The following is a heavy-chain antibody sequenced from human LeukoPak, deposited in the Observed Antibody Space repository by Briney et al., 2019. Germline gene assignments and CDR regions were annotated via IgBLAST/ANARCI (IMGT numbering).Heavy chain of an antibody. V-gene: IGHV3-30-3*01. J-gene: IGHJ4*02. CDR1: GFTFSSYA. CDR3: AREYYYDSSGYSNN. D-gene: IGHD3-22*01. Sequence: PGGSLRLSCAASGFTFSSYAMHWVRQAPGKGLERVAVISYDGSNKYYADSVKGRFTISRDNSKNTLYLQMNSLRAEDTAVYYCAREYYYDSSGYSNNWGQGTLVTVSS. CDR2: ISYDGSNK.